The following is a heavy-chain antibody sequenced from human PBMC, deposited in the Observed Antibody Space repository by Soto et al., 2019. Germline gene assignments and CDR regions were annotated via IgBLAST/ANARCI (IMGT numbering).Heavy chain of an antibody. V-gene: IGHV3-21*01. CDR1: GFTFSSYS. J-gene: IGHJ5*02. CDR2: ISSSSSYI. Sequence: EVQLVESGGGLVKPGGSLRLSCAASGFTFSSYSMNWVRQAPGKGLEWVSSISSSSSYIYYADSVKGRFTISRDNAKNPLYLQMNSPRAADTAVYYCARDTYFYGSGSYGPWGQGNLVTVSS. D-gene: IGHD3-10*01. CDR3: ARDTYFYGSGSYGP.